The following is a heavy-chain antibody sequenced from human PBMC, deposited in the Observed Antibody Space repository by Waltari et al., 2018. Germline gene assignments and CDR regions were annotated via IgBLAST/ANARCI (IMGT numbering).Heavy chain of an antibody. D-gene: IGHD3-22*01. CDR2: IYYSGGT. V-gene: IGHV4-59*13. J-gene: IGHJ3*02. CDR3: ARGLYYYDSSGYSDAFDI. Sequence: QVQLQESGPGLVKPSETLSLTCTVSGGSISSYYWRWIRPPPGKGLEWIGYIYYSGGTNYNPSLKSRVTISVDTSKNQFSLKLSSVTAADTAVYYCARGLYYYDSSGYSDAFDIWGQGTMVTVSS. CDR1: GGSISSYY.